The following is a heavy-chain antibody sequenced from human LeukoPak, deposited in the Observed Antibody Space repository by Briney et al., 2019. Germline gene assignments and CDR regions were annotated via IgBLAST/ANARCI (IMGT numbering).Heavy chain of an antibody. Sequence: VPPGGSLRLSCAASGFTFSSYWMSWVRRAPGKGLEWVAVISYDGSNKYYADSVKGRFTISRDNSKNTLYLQMNSLRAEDTAVYYCAKGGNDPGHYFDYWGQGTLVTVSS. D-gene: IGHD1-1*01. J-gene: IGHJ4*02. V-gene: IGHV3-30*18. CDR3: AKGGNDPGHYFDY. CDR2: ISYDGSNK. CDR1: GFTFSSYW.